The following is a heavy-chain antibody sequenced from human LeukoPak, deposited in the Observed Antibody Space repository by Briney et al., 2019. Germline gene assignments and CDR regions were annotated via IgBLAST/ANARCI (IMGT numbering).Heavy chain of an antibody. V-gene: IGHV3-30*04. CDR2: ISYDGSNK. J-gene: IGHJ4*02. Sequence: PGGSLRLSCAASGFTFSTYAMHWVRQAPGKGLEWVALISYDGSNKYYADSVKGRFTISRDNSKNTLYLQMNSLSAEDTAVYFCVRDPPTSGEKFDYWGQGTLVTVSS. CDR3: VRDPPTSGEKFDY. CDR1: GFTFSTYA. D-gene: IGHD3-10*01.